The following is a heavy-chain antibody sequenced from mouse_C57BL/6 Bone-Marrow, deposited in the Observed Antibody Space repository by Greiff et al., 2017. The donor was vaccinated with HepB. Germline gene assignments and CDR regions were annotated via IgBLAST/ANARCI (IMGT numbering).Heavy chain of an antibody. CDR1: GYTFTSYW. Sequence: QVQLQQSGAELVMPGASVKLSCKASGYTFTSYWMHWVKQRPGQGLEWIGEIDPSDSYTNYNQKFKGKSTLTVDKSSSTAYMQLSSLTSEDSAVYYCARGQLKLYYFDYWGQGTTLTVSS. D-gene: IGHD3-2*02. V-gene: IGHV1-69*01. CDR3: ARGQLKLYYFDY. J-gene: IGHJ2*01. CDR2: IDPSDSYT.